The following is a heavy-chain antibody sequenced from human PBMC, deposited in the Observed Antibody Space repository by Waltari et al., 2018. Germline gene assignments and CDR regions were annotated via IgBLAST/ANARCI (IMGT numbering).Heavy chain of an antibody. CDR2: INSDGSST. V-gene: IGHV3-74*01. Sequence: EVQLVESGGGLVQPGGSLRLSCAASGFTFSSYWMHWVRQAPGKGLVWVSRINSDGSSTSYADSVKGRFTISRDNAKNTLYLQMNSLRAEDTAVYYCAKGGRQWLVRGYNWFDPWGQGTLVTVSS. D-gene: IGHD6-19*01. J-gene: IGHJ5*02. CDR3: AKGGRQWLVRGYNWFDP. CDR1: GFTFSSYW.